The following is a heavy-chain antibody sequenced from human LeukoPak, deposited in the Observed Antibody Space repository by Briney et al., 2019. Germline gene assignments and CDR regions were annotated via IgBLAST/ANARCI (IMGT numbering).Heavy chain of an antibody. J-gene: IGHJ4*02. CDR2: ISSNIDYK. Sequence: GGSLRLSCAASGFTFSTYTMNWVRQAPGKGLEWVSSISSNIDYKYYTDSVKGRFAISRDNAKNSLYLQMNSLRAEDTAVYYCASDGATIPPEVWGQGTLVTVSS. CDR3: ASDGATIPPEV. CDR1: GFTFSTYT. V-gene: IGHV3-21*01. D-gene: IGHD5-12*01.